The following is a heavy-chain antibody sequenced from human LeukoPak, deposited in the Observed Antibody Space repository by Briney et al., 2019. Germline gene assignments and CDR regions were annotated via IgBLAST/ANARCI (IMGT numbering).Heavy chain of an antibody. D-gene: IGHD6-13*01. J-gene: IGHJ4*02. V-gene: IGHV4-4*02. CDR1: GGSVSSYY. Sequence: SETLSLTCTVSGGSVSSYYWSWVRQPPGKGLEWIGEIYHSGTTNYNPSLKSRVTISVDKSKNQFSLKLSSVTAADTAVYYCARPIAATGVDHWGQGTLVIVSS. CDR3: ARPIAATGVDH. CDR2: IYHSGTT.